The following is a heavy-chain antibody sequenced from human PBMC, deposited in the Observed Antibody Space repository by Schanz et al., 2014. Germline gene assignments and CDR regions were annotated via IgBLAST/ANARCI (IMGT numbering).Heavy chain of an antibody. CDR2: ISPILGIA. J-gene: IGHJ3*02. V-gene: IGHV1-69*04. D-gene: IGHD3-9*01. CDR3: AFDRDDAYDI. CDR1: GGTFSSYA. Sequence: QVQLVQSGAEVKKPGSSVKVSCKASGGTFSSYAITWVRQAPGQGLEWMGRISPILGIANYAQKFQGRVTITADKLTSTAYMELSSLRSEDTAVYYCAFDRDDAYDIWGQGTTVTVSS.